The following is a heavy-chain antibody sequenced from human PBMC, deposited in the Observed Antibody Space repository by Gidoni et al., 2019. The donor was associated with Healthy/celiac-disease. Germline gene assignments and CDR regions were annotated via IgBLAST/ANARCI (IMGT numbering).Heavy chain of an antibody. CDR2: IYYSGST. Sequence: QVQLQESGPGLVTPSQTLSLTFTVPGGSISSGGYYWSWIRQHPGKGLEWIGYIYYSGSTYYNPSLKSRVTISVDTSKNQFSLKLSSVTAADTAVYYCARDGYYYGLGVDYWGQGTLVTVSS. D-gene: IGHD3-10*01. V-gene: IGHV4-31*03. CDR3: ARDGYYYGLGVDY. CDR1: GGSISSGGYY. J-gene: IGHJ4*02.